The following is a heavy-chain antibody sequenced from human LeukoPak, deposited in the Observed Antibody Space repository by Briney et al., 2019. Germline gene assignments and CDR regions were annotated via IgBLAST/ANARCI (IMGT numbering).Heavy chain of an antibody. Sequence: PGGSLRLSCAASGFTFSSYGMHWVRQTPGKGLEWVSVISYDGSNKYYADSVKGRFTISRDSSKNTLFLQMNSLRAEDTAVYYCAKDPYYYGSGSPRYFDSWGQGTLVTVSS. CDR2: ISYDGSNK. V-gene: IGHV3-30*18. CDR1: GFTFSSYG. CDR3: AKDPYYYGSGSPRYFDS. J-gene: IGHJ4*02. D-gene: IGHD3-10*01.